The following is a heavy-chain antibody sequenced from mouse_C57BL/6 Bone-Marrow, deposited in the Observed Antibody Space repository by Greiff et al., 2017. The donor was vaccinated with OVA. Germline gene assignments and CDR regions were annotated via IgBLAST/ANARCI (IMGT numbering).Heavy chain of an antibody. V-gene: IGHV1-50*01. CDR1: GYTFTSYW. J-gene: IGHJ2*01. Sequence: VQLQQPGAELVKPGASVKLSCKASGYTFTSYWMQWVKQRPGQGLEWIGEIDPSDSYTNYNQKFKGKATLTVDTSSSTAYMQLSSLTSEDSAVYYCARDPRRLRRGDFDYWGQGTTLTVSS. CDR3: ARDPRRLRRGDFDY. D-gene: IGHD2-4*01. CDR2: IDPSDSYT.